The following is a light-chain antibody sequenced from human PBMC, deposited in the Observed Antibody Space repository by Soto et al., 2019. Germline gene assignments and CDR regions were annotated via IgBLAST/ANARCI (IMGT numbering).Light chain of an antibody. CDR2: SAS. V-gene: IGKV1-9*01. CDR3: QQTTSFPRT. J-gene: IGKJ1*01. CDR1: QALSNY. Sequence: IQLNQSPSVLSASVGDTVTITCRASQALSNYLAWYQQKPGKAPDLLIYSASTLQSGVPSRFSGSGSGTEFTLTINSLQPEDIATYYCQQTTSFPRTFGQGTKVDIK.